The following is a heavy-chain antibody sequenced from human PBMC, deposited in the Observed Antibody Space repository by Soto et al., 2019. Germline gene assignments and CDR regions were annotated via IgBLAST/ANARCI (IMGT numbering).Heavy chain of an antibody. Sequence: GASVKVSCKASGYTFTSYDINWVRQATGQGLEWMGWMNPNSGNTGYAQKFQGRVTMTRNTSISTAYMELSSLRSEDTAVYYCASSSAGTTARHYYYYYMDVWGKGTTVTVSS. V-gene: IGHV1-8*01. CDR1: GYTFTSYD. J-gene: IGHJ6*03. D-gene: IGHD6-6*01. CDR2: MNPNSGNT. CDR3: ASSSAGTTARHYYYYYMDV.